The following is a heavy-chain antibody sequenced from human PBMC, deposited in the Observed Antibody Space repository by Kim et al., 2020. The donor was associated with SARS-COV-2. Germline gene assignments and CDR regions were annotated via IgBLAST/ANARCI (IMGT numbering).Heavy chain of an antibody. J-gene: IGHJ6*01. D-gene: IGHD3-10*01. CDR1: GYSFSNNA. CDR3: ARGGWLPRASENYYHGMDV. Sequence: ASVKVSCKATGYSFSNNAVHWVRQAPGQRPEWMGWLNGGNDDRRYSQKFQGRFTMTKARSTSTMYMELSSLTSEDTAVYYCARGGWLPRASENYYHGMDV. CDR2: LNGGNDDR. V-gene: IGHV1-3*01.